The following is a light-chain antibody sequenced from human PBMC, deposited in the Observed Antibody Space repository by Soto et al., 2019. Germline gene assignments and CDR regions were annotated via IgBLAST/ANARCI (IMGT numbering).Light chain of an antibody. J-gene: IGKJ1*01. CDR3: QQYGKSLTWT. CDR2: GAS. Sequence: EVVLTQSPGTLSLSPGERATLSCRASQSISSYLAWYQKKPGQAPRLLIYGASSRASGIPDRFSGSESGTDFTLTISRLECRDFAVYYCQQYGKSLTWTLGQGTSVEI. CDR1: QSISSY. V-gene: IGKV3-20*01.